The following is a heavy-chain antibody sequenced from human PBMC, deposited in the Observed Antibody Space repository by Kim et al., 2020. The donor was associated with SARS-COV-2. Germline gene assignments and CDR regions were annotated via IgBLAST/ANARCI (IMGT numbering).Heavy chain of an antibody. CDR2: IYYSGST. J-gene: IGHJ3*02. D-gene: IGHD6-13*01. CDR1: GGSISSYY. Sequence: SETLSLTCTVSGGSISSYYWSWIRQPPGKGLEWIGYIYYSGSTNYNPSLKSRVTISVDTSKNQFSLKLSSVTAADTAVYYCARNVAYSRLDAFDIWGQGTMVTVSS. V-gene: IGHV4-59*01. CDR3: ARNVAYSRLDAFDI.